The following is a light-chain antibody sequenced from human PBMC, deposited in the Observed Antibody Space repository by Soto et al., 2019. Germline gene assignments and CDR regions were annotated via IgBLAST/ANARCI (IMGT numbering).Light chain of an antibody. Sequence: DIHMNHAPSSLSASLVDRVTITCQASQDISNLLNWYQQKPGKAPRLLIYDASNLETGVPSRFSGSGSGTDFTFTISSLQPEDIATYYCQQYEDIPITFGQGTRLEIK. J-gene: IGKJ5*01. CDR1: QDISNL. V-gene: IGKV1-33*01. CDR2: DAS. CDR3: QQYEDIPIT.